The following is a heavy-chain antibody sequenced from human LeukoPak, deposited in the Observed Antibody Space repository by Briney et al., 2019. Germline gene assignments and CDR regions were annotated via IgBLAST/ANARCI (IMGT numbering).Heavy chain of an antibody. J-gene: IGHJ5*02. CDR2: INHSGST. V-gene: IGHV4-34*01. D-gene: IGHD6-13*01. CDR1: GGSFSGYY. Sequence: SETLPLTCAVYGGSFSGYYWSWIRQPPGKGLEWIGEINHSGSTNYNPSLKSRVTISVDTSKNQFSLKLSSVTAADTAVYYCARYIYSSWYGNWFDPWGQGTLVTVSS. CDR3: ARYIYSSWYGNWFDP.